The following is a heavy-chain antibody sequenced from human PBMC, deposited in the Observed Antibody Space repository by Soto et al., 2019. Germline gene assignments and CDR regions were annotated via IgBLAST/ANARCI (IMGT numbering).Heavy chain of an antibody. D-gene: IGHD5-12*01. CDR1: GGSISSYY. CDR2: IYYSEST. V-gene: IGHV4-59*01. CDR3: ARARGYSGYDYRRGFDP. J-gene: IGHJ5*02. Sequence: EILSLTCTVAGGSISSYYWGWIRQPPGKGLEWIGYIYYSESTNYNPSLKSRVTISVDTSKNQFSLKLSSVTAADTAVYYCARARGYSGYDYRRGFDPWGQGTLVTVSS.